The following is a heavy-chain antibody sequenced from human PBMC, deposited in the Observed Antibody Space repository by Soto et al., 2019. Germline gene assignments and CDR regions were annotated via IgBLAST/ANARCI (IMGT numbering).Heavy chain of an antibody. D-gene: IGHD5-18*01. CDR3: ARDHRGSYGTGGESYYYGMDV. Sequence: ASVKVSCKASGYTFTGYYMHWVRQAPGQGLEWMGWINPNSGGTNYAQKFQGWVTMTRDTSISTAYMELSRLRSDDTAVYYCARDHRGSYGTGGESYYYGMDVWGQGTTVTVSS. V-gene: IGHV1-2*04. CDR1: GYTFTGYY. CDR2: INPNSGGT. J-gene: IGHJ6*02.